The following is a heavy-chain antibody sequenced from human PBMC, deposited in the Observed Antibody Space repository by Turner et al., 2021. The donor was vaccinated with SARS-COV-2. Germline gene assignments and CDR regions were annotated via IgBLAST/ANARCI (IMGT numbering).Heavy chain of an antibody. Sequence: QVQLVESGGGVVQPGRSLRLSFAASGFNFCSYGMHWVRQAPGKELDWLAVIWYDESNKFYADSVKGRFIISRDNSKNTLYLQMNSLRAEDTAVYYCARDGLARYSWSYEDAFDIWGQGTMVTISS. CDR1: GFNFCSYG. D-gene: IGHD1-26*01. V-gene: IGHV3-33*01. CDR3: ARDGLARYSWSYEDAFDI. CDR2: IWYDESNK. J-gene: IGHJ3*02.